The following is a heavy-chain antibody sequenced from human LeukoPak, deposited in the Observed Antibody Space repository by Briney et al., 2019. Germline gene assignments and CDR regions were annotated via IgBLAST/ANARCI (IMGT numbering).Heavy chain of an antibody. CDR2: IYYSGST. D-gene: IGHD3-3*01. J-gene: IGHJ4*02. Sequence: SETLSLTCTVSGGSISSGDYYWSWIRQPPGKGLEWIGYIYYSGSTYYNPSLKSRVTISVDTSKNQFSLKLSSVTAADTAVYYCASFWSGYYIFDYWGQGTLVTVSS. CDR3: ASFWSGYYIFDY. CDR1: GGSISSGDYY. V-gene: IGHV4-30-4*08.